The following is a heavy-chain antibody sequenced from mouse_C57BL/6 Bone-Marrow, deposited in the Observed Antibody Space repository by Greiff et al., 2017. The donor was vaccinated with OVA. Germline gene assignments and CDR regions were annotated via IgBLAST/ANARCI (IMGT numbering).Heavy chain of an antibody. V-gene: IGHV7-1*01. Sequence: EVMLVESGGGLVQSGRSLRLSCATSGFTFSDFYMEWVRQAPGKGPEWIAASRNKANDYTTEYSASVKGRFIVSRDTSQSILYLQMNALRAEDTAIYYCARDADYGSSYGFAYWGQGTLVTVSA. CDR2: SRNKANDYTT. J-gene: IGHJ3*01. CDR3: ARDADYGSSYGFAY. D-gene: IGHD1-1*01. CDR1: GFTFSDFY.